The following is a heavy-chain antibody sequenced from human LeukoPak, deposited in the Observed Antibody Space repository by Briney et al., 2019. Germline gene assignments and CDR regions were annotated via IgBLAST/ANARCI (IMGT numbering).Heavy chain of an antibody. J-gene: IGHJ4*02. CDR2: ISAYNGNT. D-gene: IGHD6-6*01. Sequence: ASVKVSCKASGYTFTSYGISWVRQAPGQGLEWMGWISAYNGNTNYAQKLQGKVTMTTDTSASTAYMELRSLRSDDTAVYYCARSIAARPFDYWGQGTLVTVSS. V-gene: IGHV1-18*01. CDR3: ARSIAARPFDY. CDR1: GYTFTSYG.